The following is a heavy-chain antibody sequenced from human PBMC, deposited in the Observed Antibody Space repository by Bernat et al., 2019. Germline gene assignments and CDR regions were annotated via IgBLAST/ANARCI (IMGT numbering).Heavy chain of an antibody. CDR1: GFTFSNHG. CDR2: ISYDGSNK. D-gene: IGHD2-2*01. CDR3: ARGGIFGVVVVPAPEDYYGMDV. Sequence: QVQLVESGGGVVQPGRSLRLSCAASGFTFSNHGMHWVRQAPGKGLEWVAVISYDGSNKYYADSVKGRFTISRDNSKNTLYLQMNSLRAEDTAVYYCARGGIFGVVVVPAPEDYYGMDVWGQGTTVTVSS. J-gene: IGHJ6*02. V-gene: IGHV3-30*03.